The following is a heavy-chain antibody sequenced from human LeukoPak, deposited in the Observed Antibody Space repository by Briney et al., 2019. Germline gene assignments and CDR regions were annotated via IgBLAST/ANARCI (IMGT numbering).Heavy chain of an antibody. D-gene: IGHD6-19*01. Sequence: SETLSLTCTVSGGSISSGGYYWSWIRQHPGKGLEWIGYIYYSGSTYYNPSLKSRVTISVDTSKNQFSLKLSSVTAADTAVYYCARDARRSSGWIHDAFDIWGQGTMVTVSS. CDR1: GGSISSGGYY. CDR3: ARDARRSSGWIHDAFDI. J-gene: IGHJ3*02. V-gene: IGHV4-31*03. CDR2: IYYSGST.